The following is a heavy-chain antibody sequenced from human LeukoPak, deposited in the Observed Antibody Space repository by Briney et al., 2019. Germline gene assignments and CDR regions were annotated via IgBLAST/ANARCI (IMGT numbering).Heavy chain of an antibody. CDR1: GFTFSSYE. CDR2: ISSSGSTI. J-gene: IGHJ4*02. V-gene: IGHV3-48*03. D-gene: IGHD2-21*01. Sequence: GGSLRLSCAASGFTFSSYEMNWVRQAPGKGLEWVSYISSSGSTIYYADSVKGRFTISRDNAKNTLYLQMNSLRAEDAAVYFCAKAPVTSCRGAYCYPFDSWGQGTLVTVSS. CDR3: AKAPVTSCRGAYCYPFDS.